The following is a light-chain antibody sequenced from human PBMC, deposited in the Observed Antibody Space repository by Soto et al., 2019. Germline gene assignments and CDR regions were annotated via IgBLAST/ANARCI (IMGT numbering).Light chain of an antibody. CDR1: QSISSK. V-gene: IGKV3-15*01. J-gene: IGKJ5*01. CDR3: QQYNSWTTIT. Sequence: EIVMTQSPATLSVSPRERATLSCRASQSISSKLGWYQQRPGQAPRLLIYGASTRATGIPARFSGSGSGTEFTLTISSLQSEDSAVYYCQQYNSWTTITFGQRTRLEIK. CDR2: GAS.